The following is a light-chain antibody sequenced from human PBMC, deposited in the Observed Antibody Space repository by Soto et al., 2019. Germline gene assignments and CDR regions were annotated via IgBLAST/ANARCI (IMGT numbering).Light chain of an antibody. CDR3: QQYYSTL. V-gene: IGKV4-1*01. J-gene: IGKJ2*01. CDR2: WAS. Sequence: DIVMTQSPDSLAVSLGERATINCKSSQSVLYSSNNKNYLAWYQQKPGQPPKLLIYWASTRESGVPDLFSGSGSGTDFTLTISGLQAENVAVYYCQQYYSTLLGQGTKLEIK. CDR1: QSVLYSSNNKNY.